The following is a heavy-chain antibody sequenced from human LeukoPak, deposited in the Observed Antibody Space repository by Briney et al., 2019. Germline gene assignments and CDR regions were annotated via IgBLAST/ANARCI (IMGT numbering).Heavy chain of an antibody. D-gene: IGHD3-16*01. CDR2: ISSSSSYI. J-gene: IGHJ4*02. Sequence: PGGSLRLSCAASGFTFSNAWMSWVRQAPGKGLEWVSSISSSSSYIYYADSVKGRFTISRDNAKNSLYLQMNSLRAEDTAVYYCARDLGQPAYWGQGTLVTVSS. CDR1: GFTFSNAW. V-gene: IGHV3-21*01. CDR3: ARDLGQPAY.